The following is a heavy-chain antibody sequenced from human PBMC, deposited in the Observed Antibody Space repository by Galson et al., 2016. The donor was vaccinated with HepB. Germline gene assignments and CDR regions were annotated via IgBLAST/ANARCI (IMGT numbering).Heavy chain of an antibody. CDR3: ARGIAIIGAGVDY. CDR2: IKTDGTVS. D-gene: IGHD3-3*01. J-gene: IGHJ4*02. CDR1: GFTFSDHW. Sequence: SLRLSCAASGFTFSDHWMDWVRQVSGKGLMWLSHIKTDGTVSTYADSVKGRFTISRDNAKNIVYLQMNNLRVDDTAVYYCARGIAIIGAGVDYWGRGTLVTVSS. V-gene: IGHV3-74*01.